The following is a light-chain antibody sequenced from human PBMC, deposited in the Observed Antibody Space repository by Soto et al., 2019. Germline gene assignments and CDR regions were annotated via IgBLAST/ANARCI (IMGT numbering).Light chain of an antibody. CDR3: QQYGSSPLFT. Sequence: EIVLTQSPGTVSLSPGERATLSCRASQSVSSSYLAWYQQKPGQAPRLLIYGASSRSTGIPDRFSGSGAGTDFTLTISRLEPEDFAVYYCQQYGSSPLFTFGPGTTVDI. V-gene: IGKV3-20*01. CDR1: QSVSSSY. J-gene: IGKJ3*01. CDR2: GAS.